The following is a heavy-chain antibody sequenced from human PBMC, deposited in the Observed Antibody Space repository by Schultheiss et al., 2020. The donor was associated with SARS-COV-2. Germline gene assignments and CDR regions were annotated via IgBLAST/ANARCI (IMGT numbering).Heavy chain of an antibody. Sequence: GGSLRLSCAVSGFTFSDYAMNWVRRAPGKGLEWVSYISSSGATTYYADSVKGRFTISRDNAKNSLYLQMNGLRAEDTAVYYCARVGSSNWYFNYFDSWGQGTLVTVSS. D-gene: IGHD6-13*01. J-gene: IGHJ4*02. CDR3: ARVGSSNWYFNYFDS. V-gene: IGHV3-48*04. CDR2: ISSSGATT. CDR1: GFTFSDYA.